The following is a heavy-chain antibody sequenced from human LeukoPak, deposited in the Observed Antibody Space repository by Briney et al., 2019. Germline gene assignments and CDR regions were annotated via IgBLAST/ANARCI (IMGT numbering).Heavy chain of an antibody. CDR2: IRYDGSNK. Sequence: GGSLRLSCAASGFTFSSYGMHWVRQAPGKGLEWVAFIRYDGSNKYYADSVKGRFTISRDNSKNTLYLQMNSLRAEDTAVYYCARVGVVPAAPPDYWGQGTLVTVSS. J-gene: IGHJ4*02. D-gene: IGHD2-2*01. V-gene: IGHV3-30*02. CDR1: GFTFSSYG. CDR3: ARVGVVPAAPPDY.